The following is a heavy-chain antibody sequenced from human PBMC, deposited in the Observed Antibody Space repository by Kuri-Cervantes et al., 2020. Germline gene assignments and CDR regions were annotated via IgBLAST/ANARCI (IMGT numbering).Heavy chain of an antibody. CDR3: ARRPLTMVRGVIIGWFDP. CDR1: GGSISSYY. CDR2: IYYRGST. D-gene: IGHD3-10*01. V-gene: IGHV4-39*01. J-gene: IGHJ5*02. Sequence: SETLSLTCTVSGGSISSYYWGWIRQPPGKGLEWIGSIYYRGSTYYNPSLKSRVTISVDTSKNQFSLKLSSVTAADTAVYYCARRPLTMVRGVIIGWFDPWGQGTLVTVSS.